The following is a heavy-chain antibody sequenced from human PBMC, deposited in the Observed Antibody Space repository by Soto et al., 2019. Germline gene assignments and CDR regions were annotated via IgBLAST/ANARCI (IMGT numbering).Heavy chain of an antibody. CDR1: GDSYSISTYS. CDR3: DGMTYTSGLRFDP. Sequence: PSETLSLTCNMSGDSYSISTYSWSWIRQPPGKALQWIGFIYQSGVTSYNPSLASRVSISLDRSNNQCSRKLKSVTAADTAVYFCDGMTYTSGLRFDPWGPGTMVTVSS. V-gene: IGHV4-30-2*01. D-gene: IGHD6-19*01. CDR2: IYQSGVT. J-gene: IGHJ5*02.